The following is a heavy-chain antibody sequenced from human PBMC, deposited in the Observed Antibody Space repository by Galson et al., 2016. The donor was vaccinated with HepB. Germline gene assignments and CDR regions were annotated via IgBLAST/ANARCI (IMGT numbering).Heavy chain of an antibody. V-gene: IGHV1-18*04. D-gene: IGHD4-11*01. CDR2: ISANSGNT. Sequence: SVKVSCKASGYRLFTYGISWVRQAPGQGLEWLGWISANSGNTIYAQKFQDRVTMTRDTSASTVYMDLRSLRSDDTAVYYCARDVQFRFDYWGQGTLVTISS. J-gene: IGHJ4*02. CDR1: GYRLFTYG. CDR3: ARDVQFRFDY.